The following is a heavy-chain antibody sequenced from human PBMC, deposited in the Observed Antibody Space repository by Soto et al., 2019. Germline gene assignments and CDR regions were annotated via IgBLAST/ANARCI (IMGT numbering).Heavy chain of an antibody. CDR2: LNHSITT. Sequence: SETLSLTCAVYGGSSSGYSWTWIRQPPGRGLEWIGELNHSITTNYNPSLKSRVTISVDTSKNQFSLKLSSVTAADTAVYYCARRTPGGSETYYNSWFDTWGQGTMVTVSS. CDR1: GGSSSGYS. CDR3: ARRTPGGSETYYNSWFDT. V-gene: IGHV4-34*01. J-gene: IGHJ5*02. D-gene: IGHD3-10*01.